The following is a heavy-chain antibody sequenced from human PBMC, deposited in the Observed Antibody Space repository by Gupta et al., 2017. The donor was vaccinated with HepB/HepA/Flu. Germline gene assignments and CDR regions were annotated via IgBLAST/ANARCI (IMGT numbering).Heavy chain of an antibody. CDR2: INSDGTTI. CDR3: ATAGQYRFDY. CDR1: GFTFSTYW. V-gene: IGHV3-74*01. D-gene: IGHD5-18*01. J-gene: IGHJ4*02. Sequence: EVQLVESGGGLVQPGGSLSLSCAASGFTFSTYWMHWVRQAPGKGLVWVSRINSDGTTINYADSVKGRFTVSRDNAKNTLYLQVTSLRAEDTAVYYCATAGQYRFDYGGQGILVTVSS.